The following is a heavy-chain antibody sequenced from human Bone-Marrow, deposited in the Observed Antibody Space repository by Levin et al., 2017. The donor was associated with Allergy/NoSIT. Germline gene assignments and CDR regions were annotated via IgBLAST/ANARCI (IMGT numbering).Heavy chain of an antibody. CDR2: IYSDGST. CDR3: ARENTRLRYFEIADAFDI. D-gene: IGHD3-9*01. V-gene: IGHV3-53*01. Sequence: GGSLRLSCAASGFTVSTNYMTWVRQAPGKGLEWVSLIYSDGSTYYADSVKGRFTISRDNYKNTLYLQMDSLRAEDTAVYYCARENTRLRYFEIADAFDIWGQGTLVTVSS. J-gene: IGHJ3*02. CDR1: GFTVSTNY.